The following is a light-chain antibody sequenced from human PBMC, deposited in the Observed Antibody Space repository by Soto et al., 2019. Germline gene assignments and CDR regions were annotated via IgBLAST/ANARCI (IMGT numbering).Light chain of an antibody. Sequence: QSALTQSASVSGSPGQSITISCTGTSSDVGGYNYVSWYQQHPGKAPKLIIYDVSNRPSGVSTRFSGSKSGNTASLTISGLQAEDEADYSCSSYTSTNSWVFGGGTKL. V-gene: IGLV2-14*01. CDR2: DVS. CDR3: SSYTSTNSWV. CDR1: SSDVGGYNY. J-gene: IGLJ3*02.